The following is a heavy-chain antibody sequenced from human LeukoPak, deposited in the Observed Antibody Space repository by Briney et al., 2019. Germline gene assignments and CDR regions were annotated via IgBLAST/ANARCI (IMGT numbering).Heavy chain of an antibody. D-gene: IGHD6-19*01. V-gene: IGHV3-30*19. J-gene: IGHJ4*02. CDR3: ASVSSSGWYYFDY. CDR2: ISYDGSNK. Sequence: GGSLRLSCAASGFTFSSYGMHWVRQAPGKGLEWVAVISYDGSNKYYADSVKGRFTISRDNSKNTLYLQMNSLRAEDTAVYYCASVSSSGWYYFDYWGQGTLVTVSS. CDR1: GFTFSSYG.